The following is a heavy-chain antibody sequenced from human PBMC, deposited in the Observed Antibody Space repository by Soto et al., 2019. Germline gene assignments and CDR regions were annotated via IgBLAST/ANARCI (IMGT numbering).Heavy chain of an antibody. CDR2: ISYSGST. CDR3: ARRGSRLSVAVAAFDY. V-gene: IGHV4-39*02. CDR1: SGSISTSGYY. J-gene: IGHJ4*02. Sequence: PSETLSLTCSVSSGSISTSGYYWGWIRQPPGTGLEWIGGISYSGSTYYNPPLKSRLTISVDTSKNHFSLKLTSVTAADTAVYFCARRGSRLSVAVAAFDYWSQGTLVTVS. D-gene: IGHD6-19*01.